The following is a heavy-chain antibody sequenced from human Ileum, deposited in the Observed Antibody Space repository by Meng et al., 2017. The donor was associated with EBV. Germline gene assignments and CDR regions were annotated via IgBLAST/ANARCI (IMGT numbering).Heavy chain of an antibody. CDR2: IYHSGST. CDR1: GGSISSSNW. V-gene: IGHV4-4*02. D-gene: IGHD6-19*01. CDR3: ASFPPPGKQWLVTDY. Sequence: VELQESGPGLVKPSGTLSLTCAVSGGSISSSNWWSWVRQPPGKGLEWIGEIYHSGSTNYNPSLKSRVTISVDKSKNQFSLKLSSVTAADTAVYYCASFPPPGKQWLVTDYWGQGTLVTVSS. J-gene: IGHJ4*02.